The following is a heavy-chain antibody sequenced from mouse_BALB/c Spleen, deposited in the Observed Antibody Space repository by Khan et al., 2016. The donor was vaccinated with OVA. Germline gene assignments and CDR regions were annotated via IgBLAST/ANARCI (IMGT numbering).Heavy chain of an antibody. CDR2: ISGDSSTI. V-gene: IGHV5-17*02. CDR3: ARSYFDGYYLDQ. D-gene: IGHD1-1*01. Sequence: EVELVESGGGLVQPGGSRKLSCVASGFTFSSFGMHWVRQAPEKGLEWVAYISGDSSTIYYTDTVKGRFTISRDNPKNTLFLQMTSLRSEDMAMYYCARSYFDGYYLDQWGQGTTRTVAS. CDR1: GFTFSSFG. J-gene: IGHJ2*01.